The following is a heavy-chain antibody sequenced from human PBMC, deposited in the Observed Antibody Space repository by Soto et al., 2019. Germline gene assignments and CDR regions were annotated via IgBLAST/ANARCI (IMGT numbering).Heavy chain of an antibody. J-gene: IGHJ4*02. CDR1: GYSFSSYW. CDR2: MYPGDSDI. CDR3: ARQAGTTFVSFDY. V-gene: IGHV5-51*01. Sequence: RGESLKISFEGSGYSFSSYWIAWVRQMPGKGLEWMGIMYPGDSDIRYSPSFQGQVTISADKSISTAYLQWSSLKASDTAIYYCARQAGTTFVSFDYWGQGTLVTVSS. D-gene: IGHD1-1*01.